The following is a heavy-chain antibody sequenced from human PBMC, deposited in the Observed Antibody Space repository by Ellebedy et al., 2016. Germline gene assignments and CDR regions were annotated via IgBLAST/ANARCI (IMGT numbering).Heavy chain of an antibody. J-gene: IGHJ4*02. D-gene: IGHD4-17*01. CDR3: YYGHYSGS. CDR2: ISAGGDIT. V-gene: IGHV3-23*01. Sequence: GGSLRLSXVASGFTFRNFFMSWVRQAPGGGLEWVSTISAGGDITFSADSVKGRFTVSRDNFRNTLYLQMNSLRAEDTAVYYCYYGHYSGSWGQGTLVTVSS. CDR1: GFTFRNFF.